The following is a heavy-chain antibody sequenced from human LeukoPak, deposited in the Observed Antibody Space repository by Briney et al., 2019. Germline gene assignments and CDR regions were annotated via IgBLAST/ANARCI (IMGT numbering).Heavy chain of an antibody. CDR3: ARDRSPDAFDI. J-gene: IGHJ3*02. D-gene: IGHD3-22*01. CDR2: IYIGGNT. Sequence: PGGSLRLSCAASGFTVSSSYMNWVRQAPGKGPEWVSAIYIGGNTYYADSVKGRFTISRDNSKNTLYLQMNSLRAEDTAVYYCARDRSPDAFDIWGHGTMVTVSS. V-gene: IGHV3-66*02. CDR1: GFTVSSSY.